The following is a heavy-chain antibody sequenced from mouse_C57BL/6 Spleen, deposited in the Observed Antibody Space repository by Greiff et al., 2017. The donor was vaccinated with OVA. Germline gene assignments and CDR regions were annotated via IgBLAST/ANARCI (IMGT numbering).Heavy chain of an antibody. V-gene: IGHV7-1*01. Sequence: DVKLVESGGGLVQSGRSLRLSCATSGFTFSDFYMEWVRQAPGKGLEWIAASRNKANDYTTEYSASVKGRFIVSRDTSQSILYLQMNALRAEDTAIYYCARDADYGGYFDVWGTGTTVTVSS. CDR1: GFTFSDFY. CDR3: ARDADYGGYFDV. D-gene: IGHD1-2*01. J-gene: IGHJ1*03. CDR2: SRNKANDYTT.